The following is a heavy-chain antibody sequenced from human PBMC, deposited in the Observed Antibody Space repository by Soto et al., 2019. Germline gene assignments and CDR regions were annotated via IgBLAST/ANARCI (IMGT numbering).Heavy chain of an antibody. CDR2: IGASGVST. J-gene: IGHJ5*02. CDR1: ALSFSSYA. CDR3: AKWRGAAGTGFDA. V-gene: IGHV3-23*01. D-gene: IGHD6-13*01. Sequence: PGGSLRLSCAASALSFSSYAMSWVRQAPGRGLEWVSSIGASGVSTYYADSVKGRFTVSKDNSKNTLYLQMNTLRAEDTAMYYCAKWRGAAGTGFDAWGQGTLVTVSS.